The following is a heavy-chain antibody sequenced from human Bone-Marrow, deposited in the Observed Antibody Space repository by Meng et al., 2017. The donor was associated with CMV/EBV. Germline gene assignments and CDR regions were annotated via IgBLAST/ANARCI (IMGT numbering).Heavy chain of an antibody. CDR3: ARGGLVERPAWAIVVVPAAIPDYDY. CDR2: ISYDGSNK. V-gene: IGHV3-30*04. Sequence: GESLKISCAASGFTFSSYAMHWVRQAPGKGLEWVAVISYDGSNKYYADSVKGRFTISRDNSKNTLYLQMNSLRAEDTAVYYCARGGLVERPAWAIVVVPAAIPDYDYWGQGTLVTVSS. CDR1: GFTFSSYA. D-gene: IGHD2-2*02. J-gene: IGHJ4*02.